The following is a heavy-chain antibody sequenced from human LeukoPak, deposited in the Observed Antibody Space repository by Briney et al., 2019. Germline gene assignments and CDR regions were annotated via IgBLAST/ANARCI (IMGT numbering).Heavy chain of an antibody. Sequence: SGGSLRLSCAASGFTFSSYAMSWVRQAPGKGLEWVSGISGSGGSTVYADSVKGRFTISRDNSKNTLYLQMNSLRAEDTAVYYCANIWSVARGNWFDPWGQGTLVTVSS. V-gene: IGHV3-23*01. J-gene: IGHJ5*02. CDR3: ANIWSVARGNWFDP. CDR1: GFTFSSYA. CDR2: ISGSGGST. D-gene: IGHD2-15*01.